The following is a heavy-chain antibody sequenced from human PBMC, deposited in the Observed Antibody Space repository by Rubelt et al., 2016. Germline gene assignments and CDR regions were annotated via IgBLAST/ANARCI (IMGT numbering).Heavy chain of an antibody. V-gene: IGHV4-59*01. Sequence: QVQLQESGPGLVKPSETLSLTCTVSGGSISSYYWSWIRQPPGKGLEWIGYIYYSGSTNYNPSLKSRVTISVDTSKNQFSLKLSSVTAADTAVYYCARDRSSGYNWFDPWGQGTLVTVSS. D-gene: IGHD6-25*01. J-gene: IGHJ5*02. CDR3: ARDRSSGYNWFDP. CDR2: IYYSGST. CDR1: GGSISSYY.